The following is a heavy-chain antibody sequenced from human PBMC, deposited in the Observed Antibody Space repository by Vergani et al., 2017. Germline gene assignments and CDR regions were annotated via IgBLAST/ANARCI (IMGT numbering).Heavy chain of an antibody. V-gene: IGHV5-51*01. CDR3: ARYAITMVRGVIYYYYGMDV. Sequence: EVQLVQSGAEVKKPGESLKISCKGSGYSFTSYWIGWVRQMPGKGLEWMGIIYPGDSDTSYSPSFQGQVTISADKSISTAYLQWSSLKASDTAMYYCARYAITMVRGVIYYYYGMDVWGQGTTVTVS. CDR2: IYPGDSDT. CDR1: GYSFTSYW. D-gene: IGHD3-10*01. J-gene: IGHJ6*02.